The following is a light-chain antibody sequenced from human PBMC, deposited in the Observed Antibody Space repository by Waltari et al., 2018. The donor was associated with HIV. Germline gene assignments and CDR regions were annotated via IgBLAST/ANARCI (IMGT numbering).Light chain of an antibody. CDR3: QSYPASLTVSLI. CDR1: SSNIGAGYD. V-gene: IGLV1-40*01. J-gene: IGLJ2*01. CDR2: DNT. Sequence: QSVLTQPPSVSGAPSQRVTISCTVNSSNIGAGYDVHWYQQLPGNAPKLLISDNTNRPSGVPDRFSGSKSGTSSSLAITGLRAEDEADYYCQSYPASLTVSLIFGGGTRLTVL.